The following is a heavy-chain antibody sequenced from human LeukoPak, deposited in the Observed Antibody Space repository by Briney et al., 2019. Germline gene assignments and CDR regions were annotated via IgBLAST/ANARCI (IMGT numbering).Heavy chain of an antibody. Sequence: ASVKVSCKASGYSISSHSVNWVQQAPGQGLEWMGWINTITGNPTYAQGFAGRFVFSLDTSVTTAYLQISSLEAEDTAVYYCTREIFYDSGGAFDVWGQGTMVAVSS. J-gene: IGHJ3*01. V-gene: IGHV7-4-1*02. CDR3: TREIFYDSGGAFDV. D-gene: IGHD3-10*01. CDR2: INTITGNP. CDR1: GYSISSHS.